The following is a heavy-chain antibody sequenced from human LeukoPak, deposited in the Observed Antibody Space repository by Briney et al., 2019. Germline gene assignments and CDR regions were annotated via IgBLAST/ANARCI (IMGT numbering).Heavy chain of an antibody. CDR1: GGSISSSSYY. D-gene: IGHD5-12*01. CDR2: IYYSGST. J-gene: IGHJ4*02. Sequence: PSETLSLTCTVSGGSISSSSYYWGWIRQPPGKGLEWIGSIYYSGSTYYNPSLKSRVTISVDTSKNQFSLKLSSVTAADTAVYYCARQFPMVATLYFDYWGQGTLVTVSS. V-gene: IGHV4-39*01. CDR3: ARQFPMVATLYFDY.